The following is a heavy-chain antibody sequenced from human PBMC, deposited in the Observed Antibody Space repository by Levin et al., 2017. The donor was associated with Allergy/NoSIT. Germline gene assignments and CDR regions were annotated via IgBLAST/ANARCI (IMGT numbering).Heavy chain of an antibody. CDR2: IWYDGSNK. V-gene: IGHV3-33*01. CDR3: ARGAADGTYHYYSYMDV. J-gene: IGHJ6*03. CDR1: GFTFSSFG. Sequence: GGSLRLSCAASGFTFSSFGIHWVRQAPGKGLEWVALIWYDGSNKYYADSVKGRFTLSRDNPKNTLYLQVNSLRAEDTAVYYCARGAADGTYHYYSYMDVWGKGTTVTVSS. D-gene: IGHD6-13*01.